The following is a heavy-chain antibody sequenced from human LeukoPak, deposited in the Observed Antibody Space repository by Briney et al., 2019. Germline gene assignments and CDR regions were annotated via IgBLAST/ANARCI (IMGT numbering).Heavy chain of an antibody. CDR2: ITSTSGTI. J-gene: IGHJ4*02. D-gene: IGHD2-8*01. CDR3: ARDFPDNALFDL. V-gene: IGHV3-69-1*02. CDR1: GFTFTDYS. Sequence: PVGSLRLSCEVSGFTFTDYSMHWVRQAPGKGLEWVSSITSTSGTIFYADSVEGRFTISRDNAKNTVSLEMNSLRTEDAAIYYCARDFPDNALFDLWGQGTLVTVSS.